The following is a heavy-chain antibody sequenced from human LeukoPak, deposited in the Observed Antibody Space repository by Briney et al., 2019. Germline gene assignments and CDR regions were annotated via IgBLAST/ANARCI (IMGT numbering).Heavy chain of an antibody. Sequence: ASVKVSCKASGYIFTSYGISWVRQAPGQGLEWMGWISTNKGNTNYAQRLPGRVTMTTDTSTSTAYMELRSLRSDDTAIYYCVRDIQWRFDPWGQGTLVTVSS. CDR2: ISTNKGNT. D-gene: IGHD2-8*01. J-gene: IGHJ5*02. V-gene: IGHV1-18*01. CDR1: GYIFTSYG. CDR3: VRDIQWRFDP.